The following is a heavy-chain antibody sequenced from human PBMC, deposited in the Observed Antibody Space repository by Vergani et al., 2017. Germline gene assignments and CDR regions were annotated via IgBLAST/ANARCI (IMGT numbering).Heavy chain of an antibody. J-gene: IGHJ4*02. CDR3: ARRQYCSGGSCYRALPDY. Sequence: EVQLVQSGAEVKKPGESLKISCKGSGYSFTSYWIGWVRQMPGKGLEWMGIIYPGDPDTRYSPSFQGQVTISADKSISTAYLQWSSLKASDTAMYYCARRQYCSGGSCYRALPDYWGQGTLVTVSS. D-gene: IGHD2-15*01. CDR2: IYPGDPDT. CDR1: GYSFTSYW. V-gene: IGHV5-51*01.